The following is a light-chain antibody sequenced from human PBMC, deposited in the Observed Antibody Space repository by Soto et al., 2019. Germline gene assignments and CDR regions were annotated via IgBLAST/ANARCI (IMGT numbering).Light chain of an antibody. Sequence: EIVLTQSPGTLSLSPGERATLSCRASQSVSSSNYLAWHQQKPGQAPRLLIYGASSRATGIPDRFSGSGSGTDFTLTISRLEPEDFAVYYCQLYGSTPYPFGQGTKLEIK. CDR2: GAS. CDR3: QLYGSTPYP. V-gene: IGKV3-20*01. J-gene: IGKJ2*01. CDR1: QSVSSSNY.